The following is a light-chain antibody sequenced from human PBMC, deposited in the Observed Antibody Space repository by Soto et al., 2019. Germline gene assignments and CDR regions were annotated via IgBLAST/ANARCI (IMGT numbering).Light chain of an antibody. V-gene: IGKV3-20*01. CDR1: QSRGSNF. J-gene: IGKJ5*01. Sequence: EIVLTQSPCTLSLSPGERATLSCKTSQSRGSNFLAWYQHKPGQAPRLLIYASSNRATGIPDRFSGSASGTDFTLTTNRLEPEDFAVYYCQLYGISPNFGQGTRLEIK. CDR2: ASS. CDR3: QLYGISPN.